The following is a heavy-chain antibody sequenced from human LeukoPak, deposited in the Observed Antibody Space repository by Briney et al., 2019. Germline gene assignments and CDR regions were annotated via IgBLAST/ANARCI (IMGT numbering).Heavy chain of an antibody. CDR3: AKEGGFGELLFDY. Sequence: GGSLRLSCAASGFTFSSYGMHWVRQAPGKGLEWVAFIRYDGSNEYYADSVKGRFTISRDNSKNTLYLQMNSLRAEDTAVYYCAKEGGFGELLFDYWGQGTLVTVSS. CDR1: GFTFSSYG. J-gene: IGHJ4*02. CDR2: IRYDGSNE. D-gene: IGHD3-10*01. V-gene: IGHV3-30*02.